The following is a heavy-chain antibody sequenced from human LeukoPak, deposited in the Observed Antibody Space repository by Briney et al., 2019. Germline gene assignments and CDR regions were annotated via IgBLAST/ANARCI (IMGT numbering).Heavy chain of an antibody. CDR3: ARDGTVFYYGSGSYYCMDV. Sequence: ASVKVSCKASGYTFTSYYMHWVRQAPGQGLEWMGIINPSGGSTSYAQKFQGRVTMTRDTSTSTVYMELSSLRSEDTAVYYCARDGTVFYYGSGSYYCMDVWGKGTTVTISS. D-gene: IGHD3-10*01. CDR1: GYTFTSYY. J-gene: IGHJ6*03. V-gene: IGHV1-46*01. CDR2: INPSGGST.